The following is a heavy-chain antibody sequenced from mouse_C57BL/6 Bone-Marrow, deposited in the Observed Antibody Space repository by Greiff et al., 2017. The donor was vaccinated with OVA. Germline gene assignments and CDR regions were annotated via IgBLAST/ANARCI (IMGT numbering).Heavy chain of an antibody. CDR3: ARAGLGNYFDY. CDR2: IHPNSGST. Sequence: QVQLQQSGAELVKPGASVKLSCKASGYTFTSYWMHWVKQRPGQGLEWIGMIHPNSGSTNYNEKFKSKATLTVDKSSSTAYMQLSSLTSEDSAVYYCARAGLGNYFDYWGQGTTLTVSS. J-gene: IGHJ2*01. CDR1: GYTFTSYW. V-gene: IGHV1-64*01. D-gene: IGHD3-1*01.